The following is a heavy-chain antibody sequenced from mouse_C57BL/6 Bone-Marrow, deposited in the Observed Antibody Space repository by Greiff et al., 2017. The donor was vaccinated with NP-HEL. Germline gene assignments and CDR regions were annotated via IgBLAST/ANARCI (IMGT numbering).Heavy chain of an antibody. CDR1: GFTFSSYA. CDR2: ISDGGSYT. Sequence: EVKLVESGGGLVKPGGSLKLSCAASGFTFSSYAMSWVRQTPEQRLEWVATISDGGSYTYYLDNVKGRFTISRDNAKNNLYLQRSHLKSEDTAMYYCARDKTAQATDYFDYWGQGTTLTVSS. J-gene: IGHJ2*01. V-gene: IGHV5-4*01. D-gene: IGHD3-2*02. CDR3: ARDKTAQATDYFDY.